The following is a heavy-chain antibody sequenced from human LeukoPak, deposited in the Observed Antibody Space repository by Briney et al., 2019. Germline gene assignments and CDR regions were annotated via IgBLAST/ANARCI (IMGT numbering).Heavy chain of an antibody. CDR3: AAMVRGVISV. Sequence: GGSLRLSCAASGFAASGFTFSTFGMHWVRQAPGKGLEWVANIKQDGSEKYYVDSVKGRFTISRDNAKNSLYLQMNSLRAEDTAVYYCAAMVRGVISVWGQGTLVTVSS. V-gene: IGHV3-7*01. J-gene: IGHJ4*02. CDR2: IKQDGSEK. D-gene: IGHD3-10*01. CDR1: GFAASGFTFSTFG.